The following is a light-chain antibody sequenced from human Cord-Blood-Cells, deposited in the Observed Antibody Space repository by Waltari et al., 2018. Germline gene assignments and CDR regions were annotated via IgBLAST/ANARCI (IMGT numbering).Light chain of an antibody. CDR2: DVS. J-gene: IGLJ3*02. V-gene: IGLV2-14*01. CDR1: SSDVGGYNY. CDR3: SSYTSSSTRV. Sequence: QSALTQPASVSGSPGQSITISCTGTSSDVGGYNYVSWYQQHPGKAPKPMSYDVSNRPSGVSNRFSGSKSGNTASLTISGLQAEDEADYYCSSYTSSSTRVFGGGTKLTVL.